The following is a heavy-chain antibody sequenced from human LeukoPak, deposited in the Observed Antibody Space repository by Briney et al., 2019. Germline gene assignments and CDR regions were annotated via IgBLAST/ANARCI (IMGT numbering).Heavy chain of an antibody. J-gene: IGHJ4*02. CDR1: GYTFTGYY. CDR3: ARVRNYYDSSGPFDY. D-gene: IGHD3-22*01. Sequence: ASVKVSCKASGYTFTGYYMHWVRQAPGQGLEWMGWINPNSGGTNYAQKFQGRVTMTRDTSISTAYMELSRLRSDGTAVYYCARVRNYYDSSGPFDYWGQGTLVTVSS. V-gene: IGHV1-2*02. CDR2: INPNSGGT.